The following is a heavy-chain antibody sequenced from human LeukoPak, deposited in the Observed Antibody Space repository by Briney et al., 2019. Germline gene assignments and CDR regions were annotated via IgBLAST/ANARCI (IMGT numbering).Heavy chain of an antibody. Sequence: PGGSLRLSCAASGFTFSSNAMSWVRQAPGKGLEWVSAISGSGGSTYYADSVKGRFTISRDKSKNTLSLQMNSLRAEDTAVYYCAQQVGYCSSGSCYFTYWGQGTLVTVSS. J-gene: IGHJ1*01. CDR1: GFTFSSNA. CDR2: ISGSGGST. D-gene: IGHD2-15*01. V-gene: IGHV3-23*01. CDR3: AQQVGYCSSGSCYFTY.